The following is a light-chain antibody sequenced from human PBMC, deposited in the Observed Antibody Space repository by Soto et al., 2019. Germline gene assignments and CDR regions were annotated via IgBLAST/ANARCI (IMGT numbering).Light chain of an antibody. Sequence: EIVMTQSPATLSVSPGERATLSCRASQSVSTSLAWYQQKPGQAPRLLISGASTRATGVPARFSGSGSETDFTLTIISLQSEDFAVYYCQQYNNWWTFGQGTKVEIK. CDR2: GAS. CDR1: QSVSTS. J-gene: IGKJ1*01. V-gene: IGKV3-15*01. CDR3: QQYNNWWT.